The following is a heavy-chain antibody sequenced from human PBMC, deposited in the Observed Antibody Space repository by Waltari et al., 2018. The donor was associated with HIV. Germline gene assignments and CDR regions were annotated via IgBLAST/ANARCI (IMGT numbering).Heavy chain of an antibody. CDR3: ARGSRLVAAYYYYGLDV. D-gene: IGHD3-10*01. V-gene: IGHV3-33*01. J-gene: IGHJ6*02. CDR1: GFIFSAYG. CDR2: IRDDGSNK. Sequence: VQLVESGGAVVQPGKSLRLSCAASGFIFSAYGMHWVRQAPGKGMEWVALIRDDGSNKYYSDSVKGRFTSSRDNAENTLFLQMSDLRADDTATYFCARGSRLVAAYYYYGLDVWGPGTTVTVSS.